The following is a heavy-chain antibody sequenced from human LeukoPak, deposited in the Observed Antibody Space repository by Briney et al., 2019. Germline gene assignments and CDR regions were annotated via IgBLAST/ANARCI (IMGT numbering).Heavy chain of an antibody. J-gene: IGHJ3*02. D-gene: IGHD6-19*01. Sequence: GGSLRLSCAASGFTFSSYSMNWVRQAPGKGLEWVSSISSSSSYIYYADSVKGRFTISSDNAKNSLYLQMNSLRAEDTAMYYCARVVAVAGRAFDIWGLGTMVTVSS. CDR3: ARVVAVAGRAFDI. CDR2: ISSSSSYI. CDR1: GFTFSSYS. V-gene: IGHV3-21*01.